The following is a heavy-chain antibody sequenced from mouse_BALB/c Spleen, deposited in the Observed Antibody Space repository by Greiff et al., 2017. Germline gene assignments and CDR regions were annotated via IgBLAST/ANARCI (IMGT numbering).Heavy chain of an antibody. CDR2: INPSTGYT. CDR3: ATLYYYGSSYAMDY. CDR1: GYTFTSYW. Sequence: QVHVKQSGAELAKPGASVKMSCKASGYTFTSYWMHWVKQRPGQGLEWIGYINPSTGYTEYNQKFKDKATLTADKSSSTAYMQLSSLTSEDSAVYYCATLYYYGSSYAMDYWGQGTAVTVSS. V-gene: IGHV1-7*01. J-gene: IGHJ4*01. D-gene: IGHD1-1*01.